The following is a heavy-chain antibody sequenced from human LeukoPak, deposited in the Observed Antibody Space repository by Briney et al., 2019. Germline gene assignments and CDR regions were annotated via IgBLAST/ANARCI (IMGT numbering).Heavy chain of an antibody. V-gene: IGHV3-30*02. Sequence: GGSLRLSCAASGFTFSSYGMHWVRQAPGKGLEWVAFIRYDGSNKYYADSVKGRFTISRDNSKNTLYLQMNSLRAEDTAVYYCAKDQRYSSSSGVDYWGQGTLVTVSS. D-gene: IGHD6-6*01. J-gene: IGHJ4*02. CDR2: IRYDGSNK. CDR1: GFTFSSYG. CDR3: AKDQRYSSSSGVDY.